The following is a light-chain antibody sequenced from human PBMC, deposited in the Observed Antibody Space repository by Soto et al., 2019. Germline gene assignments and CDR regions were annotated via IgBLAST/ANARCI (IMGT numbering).Light chain of an antibody. Sequence: EIVMTQSPATLSVSPGERATLSCRASQSVNSNLVWFQQKPGQAPRLLIYGASTRATGIPGRFSGSGFGTEFTLTISSLQSEDVAVYYCQQYNNGLWMFGKGSKVEIK. CDR2: GAS. J-gene: IGKJ1*01. CDR3: QQYNNGLWM. V-gene: IGKV3-15*01. CDR1: QSVNSN.